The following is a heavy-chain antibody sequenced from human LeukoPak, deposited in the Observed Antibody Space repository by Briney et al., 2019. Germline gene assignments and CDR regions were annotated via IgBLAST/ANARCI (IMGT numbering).Heavy chain of an antibody. J-gene: IGHJ5*02. CDR1: GFTFSSYA. CDR2: ISGSGGST. D-gene: IGHD4-17*01. CDR3: ARDPMPATVTSNWFDP. Sequence: PGGSLRLSCAASGFTFSSYAMSWVRQAPGKGLEWVPAISGSGGSTYYADSVKGRFTISRDNAKNSLYLQMNSLRAEDTAVYYCARDPMPATVTSNWFDPWGQGTLVTVSS. V-gene: IGHV3-23*01.